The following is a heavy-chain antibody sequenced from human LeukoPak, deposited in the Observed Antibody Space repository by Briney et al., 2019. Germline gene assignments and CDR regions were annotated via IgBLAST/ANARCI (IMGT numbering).Heavy chain of an antibody. Sequence: ASVKVSCKASGYTFTSRGISWVRQAPGQGLELMGWINGDSGNTNYAQKFQGRVTMTRDTSTNTAYMELRSLRSDDTAVYYCGRDEVSGGWYNHWGQGTLVTVSS. V-gene: IGHV1-18*01. CDR2: INGDSGNT. J-gene: IGHJ4*02. CDR1: GYTFTSRG. D-gene: IGHD6-19*01. CDR3: GRDEVSGGWYNH.